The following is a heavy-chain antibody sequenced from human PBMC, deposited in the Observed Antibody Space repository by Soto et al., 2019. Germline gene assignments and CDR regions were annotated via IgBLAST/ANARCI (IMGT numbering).Heavy chain of an antibody. V-gene: IGHV4-59*02. CDR1: GGSVTNYD. J-gene: IGHJ4*02. CDR2: IHYSGRT. CDR3: ARDGGGGDTRFDY. Sequence: LSLTCSVSGGSVTNYDWSWIRQPPGKGLEWIGYIHYSGRTNYNPSLKSRVTFSVDTSKNQFSLRLSSVTAADTAVYYCARDGGGGDTRFDYWGQGTLVTVSS. D-gene: IGHD3-16*01.